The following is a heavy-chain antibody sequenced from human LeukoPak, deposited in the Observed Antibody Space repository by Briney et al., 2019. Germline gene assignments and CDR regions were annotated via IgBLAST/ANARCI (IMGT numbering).Heavy chain of an antibody. J-gene: IGHJ4*02. CDR1: GFTFSSYG. Sequence: GGTLRLSCTASGFTFSSYGMHWVRQAPGKGLEWVGRIKSKTDGGTTDYAAPVKGRITISRDDSKNTAYLQMKSLKTEDTAVYYCTSEGYCSGGSCYYWGQGTLVTVSS. CDR3: TSEGYCSGGSCYY. CDR2: IKSKTDGGTT. V-gene: IGHV3-15*01. D-gene: IGHD2-15*01.